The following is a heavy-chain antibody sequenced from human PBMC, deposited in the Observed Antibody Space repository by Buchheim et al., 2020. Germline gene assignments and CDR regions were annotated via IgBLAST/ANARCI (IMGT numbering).Heavy chain of an antibody. CDR3: AREGGSGYYVRGDYYYGMDV. D-gene: IGHD3-3*01. CDR2: IYYSGRT. Sequence: QVQLQESGPGLVKPSQTLSLTCTVSGGSISSGDYYWSWIRQPPGKGLEWIGYIYYSGRTYYNPSLKTRVTISVDTSKNQFSLKLSSVTAADTAVYYCAREGGSGYYVRGDYYYGMDVWGQGTT. CDR1: GGSISSGDYY. V-gene: IGHV4-30-4*01. J-gene: IGHJ6*02.